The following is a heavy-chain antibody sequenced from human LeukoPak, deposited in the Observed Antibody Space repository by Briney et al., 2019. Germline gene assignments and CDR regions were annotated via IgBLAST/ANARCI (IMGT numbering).Heavy chain of an antibody. Sequence: PSETLSLTCTVSGGSISSRTYYWGWIRQPPGKGLEWIGSSYYSGSTYYNPSVKSRFTISVDSSKNQFSLKLRSVTAADTAVYYCARLADCSSTSCHDYWGQGTLVTVSS. V-gene: IGHV4-39*01. CDR1: GGSISSRTYY. CDR3: ARLADCSSTSCHDY. J-gene: IGHJ4*02. D-gene: IGHD2-2*01. CDR2: SYYSGST.